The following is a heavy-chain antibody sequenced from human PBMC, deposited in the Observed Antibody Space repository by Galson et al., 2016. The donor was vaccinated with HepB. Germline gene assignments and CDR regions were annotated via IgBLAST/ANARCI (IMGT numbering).Heavy chain of an antibody. CDR3: ARVGEDIVATTAGFEH. CDR1: GYTFTNFR. Sequence: SVKVSCKASGYTFTNFRLSWVRQAPGQGPEWMGIINPSGDSTTYAQKFHGRVTMTRDTSTSTAYMELISLTSEDTAVYYCARVGEDIVATTAGFEHWGQGTLVTVSS. J-gene: IGHJ4*02. V-gene: IGHV1-46*01. CDR2: INPSGDST. D-gene: IGHD5-12*01.